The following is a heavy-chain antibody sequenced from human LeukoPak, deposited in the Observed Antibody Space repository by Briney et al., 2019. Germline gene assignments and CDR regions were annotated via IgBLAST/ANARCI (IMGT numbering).Heavy chain of an antibody. V-gene: IGHV3-7*01. CDR3: ASRVWVGTTFHFYYYMDV. D-gene: IGHD1-26*01. Sequence: PGGSLRLSCAASGFTFSSYWMSWVRQAPGKGLEWVANIKQDGSEKYYVDSVKGRFTISRDNAKNSLYLQMNSLRAEDTAVYYCASRVWVGTTFHFYYYMDVWGKGTTVTVSS. CDR2: IKQDGSEK. J-gene: IGHJ6*03. CDR1: GFTFSSYW.